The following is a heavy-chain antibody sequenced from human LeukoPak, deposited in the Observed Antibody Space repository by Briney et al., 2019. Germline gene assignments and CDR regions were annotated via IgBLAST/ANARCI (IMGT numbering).Heavy chain of an antibody. D-gene: IGHD2-2*02. Sequence: SVKVSCKASGGTFSSYAISWVRQAPGQGLEWMGGIIPIFGTANYAQKFQGRVTITADESTSTAYMKLSSLRSEDTAVYYCARGYCSSTSCYMGIDYYYMDVWGKGTTVTVSS. CDR1: GGTFSSYA. J-gene: IGHJ6*03. V-gene: IGHV1-69*13. CDR2: IIPIFGTA. CDR3: ARGYCSSTSCYMGIDYYYMDV.